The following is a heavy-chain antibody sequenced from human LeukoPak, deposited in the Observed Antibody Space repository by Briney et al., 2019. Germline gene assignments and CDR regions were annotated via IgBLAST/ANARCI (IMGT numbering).Heavy chain of an antibody. CDR1: EFTFNIYA. CDR3: TRAGEVLPHDGFDI. D-gene: IGHD1-26*01. V-gene: IGHV3-53*01. CDR2: IYDGGTT. Sequence: PGGSLRLSCAASEFTFNIYAMSWVRQAQGKGLEWVSIIYDGGTTYYADSVRGRFTISRDISKNTVYLQMNYLRVEDTAVYFCTRAGEVLPHDGFDIWGQGTMVTVSS. J-gene: IGHJ3*02.